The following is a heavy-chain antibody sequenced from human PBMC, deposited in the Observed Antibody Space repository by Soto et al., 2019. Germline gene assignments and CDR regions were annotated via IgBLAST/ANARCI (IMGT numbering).Heavy chain of an antibody. CDR2: ISAYNGNT. D-gene: IGHD6-13*01. Sequence: ASVKVSCKASGYTFTSYGISWVRQAPGQGLEWMGWISAYNGNTKYAQKLQGRATMTRDTSTSTVYMELSRLSSEDTAVYYCARNLEQQLPKQYYYYGMDVWRQGSTVTASS. CDR3: ARNLEQQLPKQYYYYGMDV. V-gene: IGHV1-18*01. J-gene: IGHJ6*02. CDR1: GYTFTSYG.